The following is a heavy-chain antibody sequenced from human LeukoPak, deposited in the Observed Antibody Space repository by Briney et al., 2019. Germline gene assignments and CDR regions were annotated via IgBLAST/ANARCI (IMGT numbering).Heavy chain of an antibody. CDR3: ERRRDGYNQLDY. J-gene: IGHJ4*02. D-gene: IGHD5-24*01. CDR1: GGSIITNDYW. V-gene: IGHV4-39*01. Sequence: SETLSLTCVVSGGSIITNDYWWGWIRQPPGKGLEWIGTIDHAGTTFYNVSFKSRVTISVDTPNNQFSLRLNSVGAADTAVYYCERRRDGYNQLDYWGQGTLVTVSS. CDR2: IDHAGTT.